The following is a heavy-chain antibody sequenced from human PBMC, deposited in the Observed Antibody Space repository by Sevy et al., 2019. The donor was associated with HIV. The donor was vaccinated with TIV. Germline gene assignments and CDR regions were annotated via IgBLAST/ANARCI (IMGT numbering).Heavy chain of an antibody. Sequence: GGSLRLSCAASGFTFDDFAMHWVRQVPGKGLEWVSGLNWDSGSVAYADSVKGRFTISGDNAKNALFQQMNSLRAEDTALYYCAKDIGATGIAVVANWGQGIQVTVSS. CDR2: LNWDSGSV. J-gene: IGHJ4*02. CDR1: GFTFDDFA. CDR3: AKDIGATGIAVVAN. V-gene: IGHV3-9*01. D-gene: IGHD6-19*01.